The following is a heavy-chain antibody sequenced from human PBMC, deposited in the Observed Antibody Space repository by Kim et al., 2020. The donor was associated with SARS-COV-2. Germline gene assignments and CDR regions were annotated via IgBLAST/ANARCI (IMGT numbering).Heavy chain of an antibody. CDR3: AQDDYSSSWPLYGMDV. CDR1: GYTFTGYY. Sequence: ASVKVSCKASGYTFTGYYMHWVRQAPGQGLEWMGRINPNSGGTNYAQKFQGRVTMTRDTSISTAYMELSRLRSDDTAVYYCAQDDYSSSWPLYGMDVWGQGTTVTVSS. J-gene: IGHJ6*02. CDR2: INPNSGGT. V-gene: IGHV1-2*06. D-gene: IGHD6-13*01.